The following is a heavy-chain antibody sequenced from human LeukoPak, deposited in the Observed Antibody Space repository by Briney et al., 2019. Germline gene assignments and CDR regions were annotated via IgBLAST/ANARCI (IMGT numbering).Heavy chain of an antibody. D-gene: IGHD2-2*02. Sequence: PSETLSLTCTVSGGSMTHYFWNWIRQPPGKGLEWIGYTHTSGSPDYSRSLKSRVTISLDTSKNQFSLMLSSVTAADTAVYFCARATQRYCSGTTCFTYWFDTWGQGTLATVSS. J-gene: IGHJ5*02. V-gene: IGHV4-4*09. CDR2: THTSGSP. CDR3: ARATQRYCSGTTCFTYWFDT. CDR1: GGSMTHYF.